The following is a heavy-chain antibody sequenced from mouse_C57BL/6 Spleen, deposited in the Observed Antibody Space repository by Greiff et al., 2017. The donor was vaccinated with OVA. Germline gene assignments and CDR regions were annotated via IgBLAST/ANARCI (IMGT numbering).Heavy chain of an antibody. CDR2: IRSKSSNYAT. J-gene: IGHJ4*01. V-gene: IGHV10-3*01. CDR3: VRDRDAMDY. CDR1: GFTFNTYA. Sequence: EVKVVEPGGGLVQPKGSLKLSCAASGFTFNTYAMHWVRQAPGKGLEWVARIRSKSSNYATYYADSVKDRFTISRDESQSMLYRQMNNLKTEDTAMYDCVRDRDAMDYWGQGTSVTVSS.